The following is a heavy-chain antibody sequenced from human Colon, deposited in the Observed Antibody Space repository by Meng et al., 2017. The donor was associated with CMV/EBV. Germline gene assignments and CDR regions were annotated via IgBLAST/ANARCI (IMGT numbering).Heavy chain of an antibody. Sequence: GGSLRLSCAASGFTFSDYYMSWVRQAPGKGLEWVSFIHSRGNAAYYAASVRGRFTISRDNAKNSLFLEMNSLRADDTAVYYCVRDSMRRTSFDSWGPGTLVTVSS. D-gene: IGHD2/OR15-2a*01. CDR3: VRDSMRRTSFDS. J-gene: IGHJ4*02. CDR1: GFTFSDYY. V-gene: IGHV3-11*04. CDR2: IHSRGNAA.